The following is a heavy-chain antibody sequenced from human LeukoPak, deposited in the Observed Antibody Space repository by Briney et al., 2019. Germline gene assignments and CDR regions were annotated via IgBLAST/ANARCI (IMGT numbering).Heavy chain of an antibody. CDR1: GYTFTSYG. CDR2: ISAYNGNT. CDR3: ARPKGPFHYDSSGPGFDP. Sequence: ASVKVSCTASGYTFTSYGISWVRQAPGQGLEWMGWISAYNGNTNYAQKLQGRVTMTTDTSTSTAYMELRSLRSDDTAVYYCARPKGPFHYDSSGPGFDPGGKETPVTVPP. D-gene: IGHD3-22*01. J-gene: IGHJ5*02. V-gene: IGHV1-18*01.